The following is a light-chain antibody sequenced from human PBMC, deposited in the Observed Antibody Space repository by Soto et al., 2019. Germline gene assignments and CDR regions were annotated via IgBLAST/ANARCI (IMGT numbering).Light chain of an antibody. CDR1: QYINTR. Sequence: EIVLTQSPATLSSFPGDRVTLSCRASQYINTRLAWYQHRPGQAPRLLIYQTSIRAAGIPARFSASGSGTDFTITISAVQPEDFALYYCHQRQSWPRTFGQGTKVDIK. CDR2: QTS. CDR3: HQRQSWPRT. J-gene: IGKJ1*01. V-gene: IGKV3-11*01.